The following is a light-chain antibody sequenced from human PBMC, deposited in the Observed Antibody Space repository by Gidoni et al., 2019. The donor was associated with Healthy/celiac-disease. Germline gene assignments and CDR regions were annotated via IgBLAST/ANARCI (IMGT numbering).Light chain of an antibody. V-gene: IGKV3-20*01. Sequence: ELVLTQSPGTLSLSPGERATLSCSASQSVSSSYLAWYQQTPGQAPRLLIYGASSRATGIPDRFSGSGSGTDFTLTISRLEPEDFAVYYCQQYGSSPGFTFGPGTKVDIK. CDR2: GAS. J-gene: IGKJ3*01. CDR1: QSVSSSY. CDR3: QQYGSSPGFT.